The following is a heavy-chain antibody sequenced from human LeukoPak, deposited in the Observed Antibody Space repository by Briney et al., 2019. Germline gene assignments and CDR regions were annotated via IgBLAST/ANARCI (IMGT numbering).Heavy chain of an antibody. CDR1: GGSFSGYY. D-gene: IGHD6-13*01. Sequence: PSETLSLTCAVYGGSFSGYYWSWIRQPPGKGLEWIGEINHSGSTNYNPSLKSRVIISVDTSKNQFSLKLSSVTAADTAVYYCARVGAPNSSSWRQSLYYYYYYMDVWGKGTTVTISS. CDR2: INHSGST. V-gene: IGHV4-34*01. J-gene: IGHJ6*03. CDR3: ARVGAPNSSSWRQSLYYYYYYMDV.